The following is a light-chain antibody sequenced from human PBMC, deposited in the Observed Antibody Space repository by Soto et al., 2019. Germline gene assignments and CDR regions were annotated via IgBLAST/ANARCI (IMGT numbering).Light chain of an antibody. V-gene: IGKV1-5*03. J-gene: IGKJ4*01. CDR3: QQYERYPLT. CDR2: SAS. CDR1: QSVSGW. Sequence: DIQMTQSPSTLSASVGDRVIITCRASQSVSGWLAWYRQKPGKAPELLIYSASTLETGVPSRFSGSGSGTDFTLTVSSLQREDFATYYCQQYERYPLTVGGGTKVDIK.